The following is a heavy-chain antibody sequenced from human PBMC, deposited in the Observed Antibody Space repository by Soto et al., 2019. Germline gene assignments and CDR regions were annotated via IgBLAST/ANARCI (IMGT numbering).Heavy chain of an antibody. J-gene: IGHJ6*02. Sequence: GGSLRLSCAASGFTFSSYAMHWVRQAPGKGLEWVAVISYDGSNKYYADSVKGRFTISRDNSKNTLYLQMNSLRAEDTAVYYCARDLFIPIHYYYYGMDVWGQGTTVTVSS. CDR1: GFTFSSYA. CDR2: ISYDGSNK. D-gene: IGHD3-16*01. V-gene: IGHV3-30-3*01. CDR3: ARDLFIPIHYYYYGMDV.